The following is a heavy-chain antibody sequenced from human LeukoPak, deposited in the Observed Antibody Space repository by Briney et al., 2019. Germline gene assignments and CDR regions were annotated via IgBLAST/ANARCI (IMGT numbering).Heavy chain of an antibody. CDR2: IIPIFGTA. J-gene: IGHJ6*04. CDR3: AVDCSSTSCYSYYYGMDV. D-gene: IGHD2-2*02. Sequence: SVKVSCKASGGTFSSYAISWVRQAPGQELEWMGGIIPIFGTANYAQKFQGRVTITADKSTSTAYMELSSLRSEDTAVYYCAVDCSSTSCYSYYYGMDVWGKGTTVTVSS. CDR1: GGTFSSYA. V-gene: IGHV1-69*06.